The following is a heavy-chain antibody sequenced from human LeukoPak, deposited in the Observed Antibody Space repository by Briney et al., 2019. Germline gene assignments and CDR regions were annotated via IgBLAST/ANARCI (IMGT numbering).Heavy chain of an antibody. V-gene: IGHV1-69*04. CDR1: GGTFSSYA. CDR2: IIPIFGIA. CDR3: AREADRRGYYYDSSGYYLDY. D-gene: IGHD3-22*01. J-gene: IGHJ4*02. Sequence: SVTVSCKASGGTFSSYAISWVRQAPGQGLEWMGRIIPIFGIANYAQKFQGRVTITADKSTSTAYMELSSLRSEDTAVYYCAREADRRGYYYDSSGYYLDYWGQGTLVTVSS.